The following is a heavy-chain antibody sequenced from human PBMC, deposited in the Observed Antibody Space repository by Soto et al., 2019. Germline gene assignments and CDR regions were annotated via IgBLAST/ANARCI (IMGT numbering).Heavy chain of an antibody. V-gene: IGHV3-11*06. J-gene: IGHJ4*02. CDR1: GFTFSDYY. D-gene: IGHD3-3*01. Sequence: QVQLVESGGGLVKPGGSLRLSCAASGFTFSDYYMSWIRQAPGKGLEWVSYISSSSSYTNYADSVKGRFTISRDNAKNSLYLQMNSLRAEDTAVYYCARASSPPTFYDFWSGYPPHFAYWGQGTLVTVSS. CDR3: ARASSPPTFYDFWSGYPPHFAY. CDR2: ISSSSSYT.